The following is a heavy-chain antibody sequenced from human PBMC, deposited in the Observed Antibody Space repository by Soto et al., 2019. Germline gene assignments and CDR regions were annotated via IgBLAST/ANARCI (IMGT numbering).Heavy chain of an antibody. J-gene: IGHJ3*02. CDR1: GDTFSNYV. CDR2: IVPIFRTA. D-gene: IGHD6-13*01. V-gene: IGHV1-69*12. CDR3: ARETSAPGTFREDASDI. Sequence: QVQLVQSGAEVKKPGSSVKVACKVSGDTFSNYVINWVRQAPVQGLEWMGAIVPIFRTANYAQKFQGRVTITADEFTITAYMELSGLTSDDTATYYCARETSAPGTFREDASDIWGQGTLDTVSS.